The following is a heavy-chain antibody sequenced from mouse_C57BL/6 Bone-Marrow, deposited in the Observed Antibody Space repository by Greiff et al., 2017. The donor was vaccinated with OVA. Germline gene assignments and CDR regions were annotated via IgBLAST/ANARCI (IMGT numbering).Heavy chain of an antibody. J-gene: IGHJ2*01. CDR3: TREGDDYDY. D-gene: IGHD2-4*01. Sequence: EVKLMESGEGLVKPGGSLKLSCAASGFTFSSYAMSWVRQTPEKRLEWVAYISSGGDYIYYADTVKGRFTISRDNARNTLYLQMSSLKSEDTAMYYCTREGDDYDYWGQGTTLTVSS. V-gene: IGHV5-9-1*02. CDR2: ISSGGDYI. CDR1: GFTFSSYA.